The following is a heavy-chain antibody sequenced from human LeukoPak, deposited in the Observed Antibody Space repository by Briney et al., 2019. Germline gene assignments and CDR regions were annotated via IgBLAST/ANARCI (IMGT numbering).Heavy chain of an antibody. J-gene: IGHJ4*02. CDR3: ARRYRGVMQGFFAL. CDR2: MNPNSGNT. V-gene: IGHV1-8*01. D-gene: IGHD5-12*01. Sequence: ASVKVSCKASVYTFSSHDINWVRQATGQGLEWMGWMNPNSGNTGYAQKFQGRVTMTRGASIRTAYMELSSLSAEDMAVYDCARRYRGVMQGFFALGGQGPLVTVSS. CDR1: VYTFSSHD.